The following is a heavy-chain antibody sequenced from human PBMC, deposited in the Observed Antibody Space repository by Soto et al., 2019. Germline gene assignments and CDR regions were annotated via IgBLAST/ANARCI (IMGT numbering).Heavy chain of an antibody. V-gene: IGHV3-33*01. CDR1: GFTFSSYG. Sequence: PGGSLRLSCAASGFTFSSYGMHWVRQAPGKGLEWVAVIWYDGSNKYYADSVKGRFTISRDNSKNTLYLQMNSLRAEDTAVCYCARGGRFLEWLSPWGMDVWGQGTTVTVSS. CDR2: IWYDGSNK. D-gene: IGHD3-3*01. CDR3: ARGGRFLEWLSPWGMDV. J-gene: IGHJ6*02.